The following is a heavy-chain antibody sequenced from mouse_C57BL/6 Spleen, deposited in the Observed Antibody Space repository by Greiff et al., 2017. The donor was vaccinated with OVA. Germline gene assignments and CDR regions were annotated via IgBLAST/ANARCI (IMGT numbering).Heavy chain of an antibody. D-gene: IGHD2-2*01. V-gene: IGHV3-6*01. CDR2: ISYDGSN. CDR1: GYSITSGYY. Sequence: EVQLVESGPGLVKPSQSLSLTCSVTGYSITSGYYWNWIRQFPGNKLEWMGYISYDGSNNYNPSLKNRISITRDTSKNQFFLKLNSVTTEDTATYYCARERSMVTPRHWYFDVWGTGTTVTVSS. CDR3: ARERSMVTPRHWYFDV. J-gene: IGHJ1*03.